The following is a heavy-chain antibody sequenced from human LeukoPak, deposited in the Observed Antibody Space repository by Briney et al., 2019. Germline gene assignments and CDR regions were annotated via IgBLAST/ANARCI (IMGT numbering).Heavy chain of an antibody. Sequence: GGALRLSCAASRFTFTMNDMHWVRQVPGKGLEWGSPIGIAGDTFYRDSVKGRSTISRERAKYLLYLQMKSLRVGDTAVYYCARDGDRGMDVWGQGTTVIVSS. CDR3: ARDGDRGMDV. CDR2: IGIAGDT. V-gene: IGHV3-13*01. J-gene: IGHJ6*02. D-gene: IGHD1-14*01. CDR1: RFTFTMND.